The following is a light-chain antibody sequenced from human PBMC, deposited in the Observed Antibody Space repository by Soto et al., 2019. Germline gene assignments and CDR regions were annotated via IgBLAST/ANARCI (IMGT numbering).Light chain of an antibody. J-gene: IGKJ2*01. V-gene: IGKV3-20*01. Sequence: EIVLTQSPGTLSLSPGERATLSCRASQSVSSNYLAWYQLKPGQAPRLLIYGASIRATGIPDRFSGSGSGTGFNFTITRLEPEDFAVYYCQQYGTSPYTFGQGTKLEIK. CDR3: QQYGTSPYT. CDR2: GAS. CDR1: QSVSSNY.